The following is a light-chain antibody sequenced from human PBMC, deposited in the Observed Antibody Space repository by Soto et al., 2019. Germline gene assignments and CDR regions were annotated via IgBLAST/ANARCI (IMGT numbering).Light chain of an antibody. CDR1: SSDVGSYNL. Sequence: QPALTQPASGSGFAGQSITISCTGTSSDVGSYNLVSWYQQHPGKAPKLMIYEGSKRPSGVSNRFSGSKSGNTASLTISGLQAEDEADYYCCSYAGSSTLYVFGTGTKVTVL. CDR2: EGS. J-gene: IGLJ1*01. V-gene: IGLV2-23*01. CDR3: CSYAGSSTLYV.